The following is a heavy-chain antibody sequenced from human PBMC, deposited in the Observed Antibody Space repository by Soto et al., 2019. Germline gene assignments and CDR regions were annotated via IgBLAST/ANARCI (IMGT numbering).Heavy chain of an antibody. V-gene: IGHV3-21*01. CDR3: ARVTSWKSHYYYYGMDV. CDR2: ISSSSSYI. CDR1: GFTFSSYS. D-gene: IGHD2-2*01. J-gene: IGHJ6*02. Sequence: GGSLRLSCAASGFTFSSYSMNWVRQAPGKGLEWVSSISSSSSYIYYADSVKGRFTISRDNAKNSLYLQMNSLRAEDTAVYYCARVTSWKSHYYYYGMDVWGQGTTVTVSS.